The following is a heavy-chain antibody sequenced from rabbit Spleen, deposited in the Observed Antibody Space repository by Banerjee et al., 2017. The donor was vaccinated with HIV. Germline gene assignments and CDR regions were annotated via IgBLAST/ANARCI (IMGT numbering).Heavy chain of an antibody. D-gene: IGHD4-1*01. Sequence: QEQLGESGGGLVQPEGSLTLTCTASGFSFSSGYDIVWVRQAPGKGLEWIGYIYSSIHYTYYANWAKGRFTISKASSTTVTLQMTSLTVADTATYFCARVSETSGWGEDLWGPGPLVTV. V-gene: IGHV1S45*01. CDR2: IYSSIHYT. J-gene: IGHJ4*01. CDR1: GFSFSSGYD. CDR3: ARVSETSGWGEDL.